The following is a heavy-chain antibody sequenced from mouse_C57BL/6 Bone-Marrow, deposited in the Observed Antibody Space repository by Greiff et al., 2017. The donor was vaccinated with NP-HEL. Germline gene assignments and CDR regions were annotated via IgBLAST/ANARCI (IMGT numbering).Heavy chain of an antibody. J-gene: IGHJ2*01. CDR1: GFNIKNTY. V-gene: IGHV14-3*01. Sequence: EVQLQESVAELVRPGASVKLSCTASGFNIKNTYMHWVKQRPEQGLEWIGRIDPANGNTKYAPKFQGKATITADTSSNTAYLQLSSLTSEDTAIYYCARGRDYGRRDFDYWGQGTTLTVSS. CDR3: ARGRDYGRRDFDY. D-gene: IGHD1-1*01. CDR2: IDPANGNT.